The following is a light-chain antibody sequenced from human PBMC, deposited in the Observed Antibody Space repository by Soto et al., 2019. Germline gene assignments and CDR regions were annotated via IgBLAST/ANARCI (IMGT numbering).Light chain of an antibody. V-gene: IGKV1-5*01. Sequence: DIQMTQSPPTLSASVGDRVTLTCRASQSISNWLAWYQQKPGKAPKILIYDSSTLQSGVPSRFSGSGSGTEFTLTISSLQPDDFATYYCQQYDSYLWTFGQGTKVEI. CDR1: QSISNW. CDR3: QQYDSYLWT. J-gene: IGKJ1*01. CDR2: DSS.